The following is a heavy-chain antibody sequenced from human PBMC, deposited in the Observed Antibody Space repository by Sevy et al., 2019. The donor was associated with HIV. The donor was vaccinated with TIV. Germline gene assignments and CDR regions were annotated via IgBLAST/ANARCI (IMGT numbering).Heavy chain of an antibody. Sequence: ASVKVSCKASGXXXTSYGISWVRXXXGQGLEWMGWISAYNGNTNYAQKLQGRVTMTTDTSTSTAYMELRSLRSDDTAVYYCAREAGGGYSYGYXXXWGQGTLVTVSS. CDR2: ISAYNGNT. D-gene: IGHD5-18*01. CDR1: GXXXTSYG. CDR3: AREAGGGYSYGYXXX. V-gene: IGHV1-18*01. J-gene: IGHJ4*02.